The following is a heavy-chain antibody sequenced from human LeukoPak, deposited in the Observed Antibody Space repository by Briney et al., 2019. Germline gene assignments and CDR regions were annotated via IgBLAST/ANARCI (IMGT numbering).Heavy chain of an antibody. D-gene: IGHD3-10*01. CDR3: ARPYYYSSGSHPF. Sequence: GGSLRLSCAASGFTFDDYGMSWVRQAPGKGLEWVSGINWNGGSTGCADSVKGRFTISRDNAKNSLYLHMNSLRAEDTAMYYCARPYYYSSGSHPFWGQGTLVTVSS. V-gene: IGHV3-20*04. CDR1: GFTFDDYG. J-gene: IGHJ4*02. CDR2: INWNGGST.